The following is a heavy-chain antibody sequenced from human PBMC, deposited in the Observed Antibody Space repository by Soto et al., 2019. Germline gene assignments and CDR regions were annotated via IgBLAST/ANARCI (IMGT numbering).Heavy chain of an antibody. D-gene: IGHD3-9*01. Sequence: PSETLSLTCTVSGGSISSGGYYWSWIRQHPGKGLEWIGYIYYSGSTYYNPSLKSRVTISVDTSKNQFSLKLSSVTAADTAVYYCATNNYDILTVRNWFDPWGQGTLVTVSS. J-gene: IGHJ5*02. CDR3: ATNNYDILTVRNWFDP. CDR2: IYYSGST. V-gene: IGHV4-31*03. CDR1: GGSISSGGYY.